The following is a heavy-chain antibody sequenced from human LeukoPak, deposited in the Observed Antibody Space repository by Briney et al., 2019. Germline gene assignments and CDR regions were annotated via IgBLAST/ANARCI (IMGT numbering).Heavy chain of an antibody. V-gene: IGHV3-33*06. CDR1: GFTFSHYG. CDR3: ANDPPDYGDY. Sequence: GGSLRLSCAASGFTFSHYGMHWVRQAPGKGLEWVALIWYDGSQKYYADSVKGRFTISRDNSKNTLYLQMNSLRAEDTAVYYCANDPPDYGDYWGQGTLVTVSS. J-gene: IGHJ4*02. CDR2: IWYDGSQK.